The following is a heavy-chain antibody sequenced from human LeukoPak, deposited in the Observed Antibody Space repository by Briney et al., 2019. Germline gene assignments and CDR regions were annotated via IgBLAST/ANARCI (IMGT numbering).Heavy chain of an antibody. J-gene: IGHJ3*02. CDR3: AREVEMATNGGFDI. D-gene: IGHD5-24*01. CDR2: IIPIFGTA. Sequence: SVKVSCKASGGTFSSYAISWVRQAPGQGLEWMGRIIPIFGTANYAQKFQGRVTITTDESTSTAYMELSSLRSEDTAVYYCAREVEMATNGGFDIWGQGTMVTVSS. V-gene: IGHV1-69*05. CDR1: GGTFSSYA.